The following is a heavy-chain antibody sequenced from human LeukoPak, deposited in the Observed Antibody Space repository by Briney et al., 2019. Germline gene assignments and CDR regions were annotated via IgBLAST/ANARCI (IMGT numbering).Heavy chain of an antibody. CDR2: IYYSVST. J-gene: IGHJ6*03. D-gene: IGHD4-17*01. Sequence: PSETLSLTCTVSGGSISSSSYYWGWIRQPPGKGLEWIGSIYYSVSTYYNPSLKSRVTISVGTSKNQFSLKLSSVTAADTAVYYCASCHGDYYYYYYMDVWGKGTTVTVSS. CDR1: GGSISSSSYY. V-gene: IGHV4-39*01. CDR3: ASCHGDYYYYYYMDV.